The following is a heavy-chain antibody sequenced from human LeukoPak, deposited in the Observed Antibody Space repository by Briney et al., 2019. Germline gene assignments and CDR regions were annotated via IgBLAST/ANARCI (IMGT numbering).Heavy chain of an antibody. CDR3: ARGDSGWYESGIDY. CDR2: INPNSGGT. V-gene: IGHV1-2*02. Sequence: ASVKVSCKASGYTVTGYYMHWVRQAPGQGLEWMGWINPNSGGTNYAQKVQGRVTMTRDTSISTAYMELSRLRSDDTAVYYCARGDSGWYESGIDYWGQGTLVTVSS. J-gene: IGHJ4*02. D-gene: IGHD6-19*01. CDR1: GYTVTGYY.